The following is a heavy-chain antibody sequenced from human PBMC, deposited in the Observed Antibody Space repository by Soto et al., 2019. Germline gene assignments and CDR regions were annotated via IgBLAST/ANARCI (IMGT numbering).Heavy chain of an antibody. CDR3: AREVRGGSGSYRYYYGMDV. CDR2: IIPIFGTA. CDR1: GGTFSSYA. V-gene: IGHV1-69*06. J-gene: IGHJ6*02. D-gene: IGHD3-10*01. Sequence: QVQLVQSGAEVKKPGSSVKVSCKASGGTFSSYAISWVRQAPGQGLEWMGGIIPIFGTANYAQKFQGRVTITADKSTSTAYMELSSLRSDDTAVYYCAREVRGGSGSYRYYYGMDVWGQGTTVTVSS.